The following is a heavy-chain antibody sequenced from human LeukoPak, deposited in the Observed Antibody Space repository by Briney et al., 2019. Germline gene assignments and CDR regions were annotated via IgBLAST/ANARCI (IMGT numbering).Heavy chain of an antibody. CDR1: GGSISSGGYY. J-gene: IGHJ5*02. Sequence: SETLSLTCTVSGGSISSGGYYWSWIRQHPGKGLEWIGYIYYSGSTYFNPSLKGRLTISVDTSKNQFSLKMSSVTAADTAIYYCAKGDGGDWFDPWGQGTLVTVSS. CDR3: AKGDGGDWFDP. CDR2: IYYSGST. D-gene: IGHD3-10*01. V-gene: IGHV4-31*03.